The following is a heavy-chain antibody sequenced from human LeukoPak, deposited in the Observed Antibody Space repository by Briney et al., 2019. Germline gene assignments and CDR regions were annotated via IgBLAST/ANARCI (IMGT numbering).Heavy chain of an antibody. CDR2: IYGDTAT. CDR3: TRGFRHSSGWFFDY. J-gene: IGHJ4*02. Sequence: PGGSLRLSCAASGFTFSSYAMSWVRQAPGKGLEWVSVIYGDTATYYADSVKGRFTISRDNSKNTMYLQMNSLRAEDMAIYYCTRGFRHSSGWFFDYWGQGTLVTVPS. CDR1: GFTFSSYA. V-gene: IGHV3-66*01. D-gene: IGHD6-19*01.